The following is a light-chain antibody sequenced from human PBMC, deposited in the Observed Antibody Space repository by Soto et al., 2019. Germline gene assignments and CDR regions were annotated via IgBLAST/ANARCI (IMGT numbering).Light chain of an antibody. Sequence: QSALTQPPSASGSPGQSVTISCTGTSSDVGGYNYVSWYQQHPGKAPKLMIYEVIKRPSGVPDRFSGSKSGNTASLTVTGLQAEDEADYYCSSYAGSNNLRLFGGGTKLTVL. J-gene: IGLJ2*01. CDR3: SSYAGSNNLRL. CDR1: SSDVGGYNY. V-gene: IGLV2-8*01. CDR2: EVI.